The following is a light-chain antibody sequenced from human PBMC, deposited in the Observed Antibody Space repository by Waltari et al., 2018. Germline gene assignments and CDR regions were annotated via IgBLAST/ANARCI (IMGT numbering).Light chain of an antibody. CDR1: RGALGHYKF. CDR2: DFS. CDR3: SSYTTASSWV. J-gene: IGLJ3*02. V-gene: IGLV2-14*01. Sequence: QSALTQPASVSGSPGQSITISCTGTRGALGHYKFFSWDQQEPARAPKLIVYDFSQRPSGVSNRFSGSKSGNTASLTISGLQAEDEADYYCSSYTTASSWVFGGGTKLTVL.